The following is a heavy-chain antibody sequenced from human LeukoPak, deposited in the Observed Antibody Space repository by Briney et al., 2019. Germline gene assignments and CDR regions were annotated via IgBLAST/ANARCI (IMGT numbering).Heavy chain of an antibody. J-gene: IGHJ4*02. CDR3: ARVIFGDYYYDSSGYHDY. D-gene: IGHD3-22*01. V-gene: IGHV1-18*01. Sequence: ASVKVSCKASGYTFTSYGISWVRQAPGQGLEWMGWISAYNGNTNYAQKLQGRVTMTTDTSTSTAYMELRSLRSDDTAVYYCARVIFGDYYYDSSGYHDYWGQGTMVTVSS. CDR1: GYTFTSYG. CDR2: ISAYNGNT.